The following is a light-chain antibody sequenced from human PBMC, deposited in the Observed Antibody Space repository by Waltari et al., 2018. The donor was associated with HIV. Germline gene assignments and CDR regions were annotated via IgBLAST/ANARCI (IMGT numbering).Light chain of an antibody. V-gene: IGLV2-14*03. Sequence: HSALTQPASVSGSPGQSIVISCTGTSDDVGYYNYVSWYQPHPGKVPKLVIYDVTSRPSGVSNRCSGSKSGNTASLTISGLRAADEADYYCASYVGSSTSWLFGGGAKLTV. CDR2: DVT. CDR3: ASYVGSSTSWL. J-gene: IGLJ3*02. CDR1: SDDVGYYNY.